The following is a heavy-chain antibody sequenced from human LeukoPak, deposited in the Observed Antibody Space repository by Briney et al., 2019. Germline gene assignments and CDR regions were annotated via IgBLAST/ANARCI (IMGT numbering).Heavy chain of an antibody. CDR2: IIPIFGTA. J-gene: IGHJ6*03. D-gene: IGHD3-10*01. V-gene: IGHV1-69*06. CDR3: ARVPEFYYGSGSYYGYYMDV. Sequence: EASVKVSCKASGGTFSSYAISWVRQAPGQGLEWMGGIIPIFGTANYAQKFRGRVTITADKSTRTAYMELSSLRSEDTAVYYCARVPEFYYGSGSYYGYYMDVWGKGTTVTVSS. CDR1: GGTFSSYA.